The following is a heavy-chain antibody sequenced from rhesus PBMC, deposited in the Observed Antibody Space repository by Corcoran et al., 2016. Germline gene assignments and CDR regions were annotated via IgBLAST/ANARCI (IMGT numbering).Heavy chain of an antibody. CDR3: ARGGRQLDY. CDR1: GGSISSSY. Sequence: QLQLQESGPGLVKPSETLSVTCAVSGGSISSSYWSWIRQAPGKGLEWIGYIYGSGSSTNFTPTLKTRVALSVDTSKHQLSLKLSSVTTAGTAVYYCARGGRQLDYWGQGVLVTVSS. D-gene: IGHD6-25*01. J-gene: IGHJ4*01. CDR2: IYGSGSST. V-gene: IGHV4-169*01.